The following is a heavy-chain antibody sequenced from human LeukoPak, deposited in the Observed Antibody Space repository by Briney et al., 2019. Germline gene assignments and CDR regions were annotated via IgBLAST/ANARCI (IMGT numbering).Heavy chain of an antibody. Sequence: PSETLSLTCSVTGDSISSSYWNWIRQPAGKGLEWIGRIYNSGSTNSTPSLKSRVTMSVDTSKNQFSLNLSSVTAADTAVYYCAKDSSGYYFFDYWGQGTLATVSS. D-gene: IGHD3-22*01. J-gene: IGHJ4*02. CDR3: AKDSSGYYFFDY. CDR2: IYNSGST. CDR1: GDSISSSY. V-gene: IGHV4-4*07.